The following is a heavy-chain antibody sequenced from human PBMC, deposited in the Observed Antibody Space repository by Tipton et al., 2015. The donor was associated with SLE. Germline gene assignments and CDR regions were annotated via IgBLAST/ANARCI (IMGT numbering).Heavy chain of an antibody. D-gene: IGHD4-17*01. CDR1: GGSISSHY. CDR3: ARVPYYDYGDEMYAFDI. J-gene: IGHJ3*02. CDR2: IYYSGST. V-gene: IGHV4-59*11. Sequence: TLSLTCTVSGGSISSHYWSWIRQPPGKGLEWIGYIYYSGSTNYNPSLQSRVTISVDTSKNQFSLKLSSVTAADTAVYYCARVPYYDYGDEMYAFDIWGQGTMVTVSS.